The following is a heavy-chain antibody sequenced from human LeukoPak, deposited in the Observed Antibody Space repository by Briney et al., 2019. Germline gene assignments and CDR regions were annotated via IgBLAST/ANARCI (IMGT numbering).Heavy chain of an antibody. D-gene: IGHD1-26*01. CDR3: ATAGISIVGATRLLDY. V-gene: IGHV3-30*04. J-gene: IGHJ4*02. CDR1: GFPFSSYA. CDR2: ISYDGSNK. Sequence: GGSLRLSCAASGFPFSSYAMSWVRQAPGKGLEWVAVISYDGSNKYYTDSVKGRFTISRDNSKNTLYLQMNSLRAEDTAVYYCATAGISIVGATRLLDYWGQGTLVTVPS.